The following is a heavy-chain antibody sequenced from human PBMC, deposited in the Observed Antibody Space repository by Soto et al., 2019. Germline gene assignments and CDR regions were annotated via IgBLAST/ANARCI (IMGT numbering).Heavy chain of an antibody. CDR2: INSDGSST. CDR1: GFTFSSYW. Sequence: EVQLVESGGGLVQPGGSLRLSCAASGFTFSSYWMHWVRQAPGKGLVWVSRINSDGSSTRYADYVKGRFTISRDNAKNTLYLQMNSLRAEDTAVYYCARDSPRYCSSTSCYYYYYYGMDVWGQGTTVTVSS. V-gene: IGHV3-74*01. CDR3: ARDSPRYCSSTSCYYYYYYGMDV. J-gene: IGHJ6*02. D-gene: IGHD2-2*01.